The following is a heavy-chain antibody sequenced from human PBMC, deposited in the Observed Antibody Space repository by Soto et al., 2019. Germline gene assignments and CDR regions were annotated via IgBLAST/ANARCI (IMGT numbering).Heavy chain of an antibody. D-gene: IGHD2-15*01. CDR2: IWYDGSNK. Sequence: QVQLVESGGDVVQPGRSLRLSCAASGFTFSIYGMHWVRQAPGKGLEWVAVIWYDGSNKYYADSVKGRFTISRDNSKNTLYLQMHSLRAEDTAVYYCARDGYCSGGSCYSVPVFDYWGQGTLVTVSS. CDR1: GFTFSIYG. V-gene: IGHV3-33*01. CDR3: ARDGYCSGGSCYSVPVFDY. J-gene: IGHJ4*02.